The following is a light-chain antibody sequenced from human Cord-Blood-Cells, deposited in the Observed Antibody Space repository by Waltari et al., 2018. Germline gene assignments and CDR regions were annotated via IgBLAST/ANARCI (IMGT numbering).Light chain of an antibody. CDR1: QSISSY. V-gene: IGKV1-39*01. CDR3: QQSYSTPLLT. CDR2: AAS. Sequence: DIQMNQSPSSLSASVGDRVTITCRASQSISSYLNWYQQKPGKAPKLLIYAASSLQSGGPSRFSGSGSRTDFTLTISSLQPEDFATYYCQQSYSTPLLTFGGGTKVEIK. J-gene: IGKJ4*01.